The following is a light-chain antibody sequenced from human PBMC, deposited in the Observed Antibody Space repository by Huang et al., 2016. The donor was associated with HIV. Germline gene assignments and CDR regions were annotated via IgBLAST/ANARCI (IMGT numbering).Light chain of an antibody. J-gene: IGKJ1*01. V-gene: IGKV3-20*01. CDR1: QSFSSNY. Sequence: EIVLTQSPGTLSLSPGERATLSCRASQSFSSNYLAWYQQKPGQAPRLLIDVASSRATGVPDRFSGSGAGTDFTLIISRLEPEDFAVYYCQQYGSSVVTFGQGTKVEVK. CDR2: VAS. CDR3: QQYGSSVVT.